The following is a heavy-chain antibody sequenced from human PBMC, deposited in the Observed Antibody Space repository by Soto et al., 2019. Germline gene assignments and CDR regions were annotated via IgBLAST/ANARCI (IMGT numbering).Heavy chain of an antibody. J-gene: IGHJ4*02. CDR1: GGTFSSYT. CDR3: AVDSSGYNGAVY. V-gene: IGHV1-69*02. CDR2: IIPIPGIA. D-gene: IGHD3-22*01. Sequence: QVQLVQSGAEVKEPGSSVKVSCKASGGTFSSYTISWVRQAPGQGLEWMGRIIPIPGIANYAQKFQGRVTITADKSTSTAYVELSSLRSEDAAVYFCAVDSSGYNGAVYWGQGTLVTVSS.